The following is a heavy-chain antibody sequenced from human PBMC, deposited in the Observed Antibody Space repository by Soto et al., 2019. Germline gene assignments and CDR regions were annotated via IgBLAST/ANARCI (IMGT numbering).Heavy chain of an antibody. CDR1: GIPFNSNW. Sequence: EVQLVESGGDLVQPGGSLRLFCAVSGIPFNSNWMHWVRQAPGKGLVWVSRINSDGSTTSYADSVRGRFTISRDNAKNTLYLQMNSLRAEDTAVYYCVRDERYASSSRFDYWGQGTLVTVSS. CDR2: INSDGSTT. CDR3: VRDERYASSSRFDY. V-gene: IGHV3-74*01. J-gene: IGHJ4*02. D-gene: IGHD6-6*01.